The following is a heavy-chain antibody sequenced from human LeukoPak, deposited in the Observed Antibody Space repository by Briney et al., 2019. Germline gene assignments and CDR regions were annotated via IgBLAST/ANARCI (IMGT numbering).Heavy chain of an antibody. V-gene: IGHV3-23*01. CDR1: EFTFSSFA. Sequence: GGSPRLSCAASEFTFSSFAMSWVRQAPGKGLEWVSHISGSGGSTFYADSVKGRFTISRDNSKNTLYLQMDSLRAEDTAIYYCAKVITMTPGDYWGQGTLVTVSS. CDR2: ISGSGGST. D-gene: IGHD3-22*01. J-gene: IGHJ4*02. CDR3: AKVITMTPGDY.